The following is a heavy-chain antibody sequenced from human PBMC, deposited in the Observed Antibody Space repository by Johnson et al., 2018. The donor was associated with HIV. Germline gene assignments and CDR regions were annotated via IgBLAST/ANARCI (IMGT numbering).Heavy chain of an antibody. CDR1: QFTFSSYY. V-gene: IGHV3-25*03. Sequence: VQLVESGGGLAKPAWSPRVSCAASQFTFSSYYMNCVRQAPGNALELVGQVNPNGGGTYLIDSGKDRFTISRDNSKNTLYLQMNSLRAEDTAVYYCARGRDCYNADAFDIWGQGTMVTVSS. CDR3: ARGRDCYNADAFDI. J-gene: IGHJ3*02. CDR2: NPNGGGT. D-gene: IGHD5-24*01.